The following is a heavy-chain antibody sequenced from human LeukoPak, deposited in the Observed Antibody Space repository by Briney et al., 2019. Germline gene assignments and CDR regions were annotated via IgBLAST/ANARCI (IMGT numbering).Heavy chain of an antibody. CDR1: GFTFSSYW. V-gene: IGHV3-74*01. CDR2: IASDGSST. CDR3: ARESGNYRYYFDY. D-gene: IGHD1-26*01. Sequence: GGSLRLSCAASGFTFSSYWMNWVRQAPGKGLVWVSRIASDGSSTTYADSVKGRFSISRDNSKNTLYLQMNSLRAEDTAVYYCARESGNYRYYFDYWGQGTLVTVSS. J-gene: IGHJ4*02.